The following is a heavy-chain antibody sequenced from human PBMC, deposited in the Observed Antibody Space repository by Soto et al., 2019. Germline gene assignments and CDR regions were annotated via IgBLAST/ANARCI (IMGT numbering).Heavy chain of an antibody. CDR1: GYTFTGYY. V-gene: IGHV1-2*02. CDR2: INPNSGGT. Sequence: ASVKVSCKASGYTFTGYYMHWVRQAPGQGLEWMGWINPNSGGTNYAQKFQGRVTMTRDTSISTAYMELSRLRSDDTAVYYCARVSCTSTSCYMGPVYYGMDVWGQGTTVTVSS. CDR3: ARVSCTSTSCYMGPVYYGMDV. D-gene: IGHD2-2*02. J-gene: IGHJ6*02.